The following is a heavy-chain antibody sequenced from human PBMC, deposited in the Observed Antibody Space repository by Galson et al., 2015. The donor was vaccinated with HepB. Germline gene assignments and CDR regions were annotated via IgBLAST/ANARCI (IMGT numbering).Heavy chain of an antibody. Sequence: QSGAEVKKPGESLKISCKGSGYSFTSYWIGWVRQMPGKGLEWMGIIYPGDSDARYSPSFQGQVTISADKSISTAYLQWSSLKASDTAMYYCARHQDCSGGSCYSTGFRNYYYSMDVRGQGTTVTVSS. CDR1: GYSFTSYW. V-gene: IGHV5-51*01. CDR2: IYPGDSDA. J-gene: IGHJ6*02. D-gene: IGHD2-15*01. CDR3: ARHQDCSGGSCYSTGFRNYYYSMDV.